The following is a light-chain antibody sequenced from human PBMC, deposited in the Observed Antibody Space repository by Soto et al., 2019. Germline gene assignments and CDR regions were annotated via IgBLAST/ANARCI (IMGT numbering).Light chain of an antibody. CDR3: QQYGGSPRT. CDR2: GAS. V-gene: IGKV3-20*01. J-gene: IGKJ1*01. Sequence: EIVLTQSPGTLSLSPGEGATLSCRASKSISSNFLAWYQQKRGQAPRLLIHGASNRATGIPDRFSGSGSGTDFTLTITRLEPEDFAVYYCQQYGGSPRTFGQGTKVEVK. CDR1: KSISSNF.